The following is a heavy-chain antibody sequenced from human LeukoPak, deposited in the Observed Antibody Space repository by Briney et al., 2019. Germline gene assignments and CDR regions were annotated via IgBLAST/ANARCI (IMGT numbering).Heavy chain of an antibody. Sequence: SETLSLTCTVSGGSISGSSYYWGWIRQPPGKGLEWIGSIYYSGSTYYNPSLKSRVTISVDTSKNQFSLKLSSVTAADTAVYYCARLEYYYDSSGPLIDYWGQGTLVTVSS. CDR3: ARLEYYYDSSGPLIDY. J-gene: IGHJ4*02. CDR1: GGSISGSSYY. V-gene: IGHV4-39*01. CDR2: IYYSGST. D-gene: IGHD3-22*01.